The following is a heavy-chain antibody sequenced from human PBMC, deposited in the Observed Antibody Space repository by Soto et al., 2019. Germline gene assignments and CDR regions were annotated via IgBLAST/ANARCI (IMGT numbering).Heavy chain of an antibody. CDR1: GYIFVNYG. CDR3: VMVDNYVTPTPQDV. CDR2: ISPYTGNT. J-gene: IGHJ6*02. Sequence: AASVKVSCKASGYIFVNYGIAWVRQAPRQGLEWMGWISPYTGNTHSASKVQGRLTMTTDTSTSTAYMDLGSLTSDDTAVYYCVMVDNYVTPTPQDVWGQGTTVTVSS. V-gene: IGHV1-18*01. D-gene: IGHD3-16*01.